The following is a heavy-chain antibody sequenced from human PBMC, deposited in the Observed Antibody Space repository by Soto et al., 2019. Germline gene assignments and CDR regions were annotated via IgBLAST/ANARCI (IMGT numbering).Heavy chain of an antibody. Sequence: PGESLKISCQGSGYKFTSSWITWVRQMPGKGLEWMGRIDPSDSYPIYSPSFQGHVTISVDKSISTAYLQWSSLKASDTAMYYCARDGYSSNSYYYGMDVWGQGTTVTVSS. CDR3: ARDGYSSNSYYYGMDV. J-gene: IGHJ6*02. V-gene: IGHV5-10-1*01. CDR2: IDPSDSYP. D-gene: IGHD5-18*01. CDR1: GYKFTSSW.